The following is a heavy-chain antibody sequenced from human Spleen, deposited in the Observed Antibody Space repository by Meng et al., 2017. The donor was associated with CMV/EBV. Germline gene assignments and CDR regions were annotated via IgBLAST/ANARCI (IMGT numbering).Heavy chain of an antibody. V-gene: IGHV1-2*02. CDR1: TFTDYY. CDR2: TNPKVGGA. D-gene: IGHD1-26*01. CDR3: ARGEIVGAPRHYWYFDF. J-gene: IGHJ2*01. Sequence: TFTDYYIHWVRQAPGQGLEWMGWTNPKVGGANSAQRFQGRVILTSDASISTAYMEVTNLKSDDTAVYFCARGEIVGAPRHYWYFDFWGRGTLVTVSS.